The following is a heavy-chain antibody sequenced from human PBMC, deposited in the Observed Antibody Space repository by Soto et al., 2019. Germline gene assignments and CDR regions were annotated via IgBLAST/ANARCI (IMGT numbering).Heavy chain of an antibody. D-gene: IGHD4-17*01. Sequence: QLRLQETGPRLLRPSATLSLTCAVSGGSVNSDNFSWDWVRQPPGKGPEWVATIHNGGAANYNPSLRGRVSISMDPSRNEISMQLTSVTAADPSLYYCVRLPPTVPPGRNFYFYMDVWGKGTTVTVSS. CDR1: GGSVNSDNFS. J-gene: IGHJ6*03. CDR3: VRLPPTVPPGRNFYFYMDV. V-gene: IGHV4-39*01. CDR2: IHNGGAA.